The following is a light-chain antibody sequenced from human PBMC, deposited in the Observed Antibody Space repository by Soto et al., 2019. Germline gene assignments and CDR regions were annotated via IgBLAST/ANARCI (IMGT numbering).Light chain of an antibody. V-gene: IGKV1-5*01. J-gene: IGKJ5*01. CDR3: QQYNTYST. CDR1: QTISSW. CDR2: DAS. Sequence: DIQMTQSPSTLSASVGDRVTITCRASQTISSWLAWYQQKPGKASKALIYDASTLRSGVPSRFSGGGSGTEFTLTISSLQPDDFATYYCQQYNTYSTFGQGTRLEI.